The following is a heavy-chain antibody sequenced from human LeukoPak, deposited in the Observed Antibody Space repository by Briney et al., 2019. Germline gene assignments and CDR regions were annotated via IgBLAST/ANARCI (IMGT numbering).Heavy chain of an antibody. D-gene: IGHD3-10*01. CDR1: GFTFSSYS. CDR2: ISSSSSYI. J-gene: IGHJ3*02. V-gene: IGHV3-21*01. CDR3: ARGITTVRENPKSDAFDI. Sequence: GGSLRLSCAASGFTFSSYSMNWVRQAPGKGLEWVSSISSSSSYIYYADSVKGRFTISRDNAKNSLYLQMNSLRAEDTAVYYCARGITTVRENPKSDAFDIWGQGTMVTVSS.